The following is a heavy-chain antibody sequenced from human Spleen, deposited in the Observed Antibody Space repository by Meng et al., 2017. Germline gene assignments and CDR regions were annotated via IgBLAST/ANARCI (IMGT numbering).Heavy chain of an antibody. V-gene: IGHV4-34*01. Sequence: VQLQHWGAGLVKPSETLSLTCAVYGGSFSGYYWSWLRQPPGKGLEWIGEINHSGSTNYNPSLKSRVTISVDTSKNQFSLKLSSVTAADTAVYYCARKGLGLGFDYWGQGTLVTVSS. CDR2: INHSGST. J-gene: IGHJ4*02. CDR1: GGSFSGYY. D-gene: IGHD6-19*01. CDR3: ARKGLGLGFDY.